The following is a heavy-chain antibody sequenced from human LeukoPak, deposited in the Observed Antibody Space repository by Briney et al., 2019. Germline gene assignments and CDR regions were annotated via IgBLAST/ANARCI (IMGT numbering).Heavy chain of an antibody. CDR3: ARDDRDYVWGSYRLRYFDY. Sequence: SQTLSLTCTVSGGSISSCGYYWSWIRQHPGKGLEWIGYIYYSGSTYYNPSLKSRVTISVDTSKNQFSLKLSSVTAADTAVYYCARDDRDYVWGSYRLRYFDYWGQGTLVTVSS. J-gene: IGHJ4*02. CDR1: GGSISSCGYY. CDR2: IYYSGST. V-gene: IGHV4-31*03. D-gene: IGHD3-16*02.